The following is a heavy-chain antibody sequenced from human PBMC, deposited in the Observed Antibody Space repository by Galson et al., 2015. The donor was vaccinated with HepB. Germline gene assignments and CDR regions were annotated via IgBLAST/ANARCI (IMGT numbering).Heavy chain of an antibody. J-gene: IGHJ4*02. CDR2: IYWDDDK. CDR1: GFSLSTSGVG. CDR3: AHRRVGDYDILTGYYNKGYYFDY. Sequence: ALVKPTQTLTLTCTFSGFSLSTSGVGVGWIRQPPGKALEWLALIYWDDDKRYSPSLKSRLTITKDTSKNQVVLTMTNMDPVDTATYYCAHRRVGDYDILTGYYNKGYYFDYWGQGTLVTVSS. V-gene: IGHV2-5*02. D-gene: IGHD3-9*01.